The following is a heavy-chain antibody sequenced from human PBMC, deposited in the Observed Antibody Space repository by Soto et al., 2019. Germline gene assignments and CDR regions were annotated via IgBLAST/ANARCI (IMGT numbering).Heavy chain of an antibody. CDR3: ARDPVYCSGGSCYD. D-gene: IGHD2-15*01. Sequence: EVQLVESGGGLVQPGGSLRLSCAASGFTFSSYWMSWVRQDPGKGLEWVANIKQDGSEKYYVDSVKGRFTISRDNAKNSLYLQVNSVRAEDTAVYYCARDPVYCSGGSCYDWGQGTLVTVSS. J-gene: IGHJ4*02. V-gene: IGHV3-7*01. CDR2: IKQDGSEK. CDR1: GFTFSSYW.